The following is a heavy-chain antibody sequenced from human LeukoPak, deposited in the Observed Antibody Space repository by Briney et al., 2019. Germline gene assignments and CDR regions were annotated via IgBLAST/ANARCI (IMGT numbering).Heavy chain of an antibody. CDR2: TTRAADKT. J-gene: IGHJ4*02. CDR1: GFTFSNYA. CDR3: ARSVVVGRVFPGLDY. D-gene: IGHD2-21*01. V-gene: IGHV3-23*01. Sequence: GGSLRLSCAASGFTFSNYAMSWLRQAPGKGLEWVSATTRAADKTYYADSVEGRFTISRDNSKNTLYLQMNSLRAEDTAVYYCARSVVVGRVFPGLDYWGQGTLVTVSS.